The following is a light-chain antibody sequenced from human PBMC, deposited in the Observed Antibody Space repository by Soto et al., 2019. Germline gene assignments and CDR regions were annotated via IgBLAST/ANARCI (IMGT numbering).Light chain of an antibody. J-gene: IGLJ1*01. CDR2: EVS. CDR3: SSYTSSSTYV. V-gene: IGLV2-18*02. Sequence: QSVLTQPPSVSGSPGQSVTISCNRTSSDVGSYNRVSWYQQPPGTAPKLMIYEVSNRPSGVPDRFSGSKSGNTASLTISGLQAEDEADYYCSSYTSSSTYVFGTGTKVTVL. CDR1: SSDVGSYNR.